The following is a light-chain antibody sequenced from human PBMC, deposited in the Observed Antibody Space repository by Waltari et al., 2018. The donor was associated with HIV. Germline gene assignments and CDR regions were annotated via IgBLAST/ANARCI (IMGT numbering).Light chain of an antibody. V-gene: IGKV3-11*01. CDR2: DAS. Sequence: EIVLTQSPATLSLSPGERATLSCRASQSCSSYLAWYQQKPGQAPRLLIYDASNRATGIPARFSGSGSGTDFTLTISSLEPEDFAVYYCQQRSNSFGPGTKVDIK. J-gene: IGKJ3*01. CDR1: QSCSSY. CDR3: QQRSNS.